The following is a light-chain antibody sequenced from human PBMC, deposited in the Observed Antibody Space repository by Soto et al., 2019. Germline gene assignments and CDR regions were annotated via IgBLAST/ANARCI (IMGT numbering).Light chain of an antibody. Sequence: DIQMTQSPSSLSASVGDRVTITCRASQSITIYLNWYQQQPGKAPRLLIYGASTLQTGVPSRFSGSGSMTDFTLTISDRQPEDFATYYCQQPYTAPRTFGQGTKVDI. CDR3: QQPYTAPRT. CDR2: GAS. CDR1: QSITIY. J-gene: IGKJ1*01. V-gene: IGKV1-39*01.